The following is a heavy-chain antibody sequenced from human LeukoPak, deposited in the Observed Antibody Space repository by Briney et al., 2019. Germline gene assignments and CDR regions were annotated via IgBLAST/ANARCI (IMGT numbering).Heavy chain of an antibody. V-gene: IGHV1-3*01. J-gene: IGHJ6*02. CDR3: AGVPTESRWSSGWSPGSGYYYGMDV. Sequence: ASVKVSCKASGYTFTSYAMHWVRQAPGQRLEWMGWINAGNGNTKYSQKFQGRVTITRDTSASTAYMELSSLRSEDTAVYYCAGVPTESRWSSGWSPGSGYYYGMDVWGQGTTVTVS. CDR1: GYTFTSYA. D-gene: IGHD6-19*01. CDR2: INAGNGNT.